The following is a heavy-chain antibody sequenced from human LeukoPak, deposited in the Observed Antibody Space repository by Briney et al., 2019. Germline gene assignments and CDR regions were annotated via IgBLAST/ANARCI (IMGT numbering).Heavy chain of an antibody. V-gene: IGHV4-39*01. CDR2: IHYSGSA. J-gene: IGHJ4*02. CDR1: GGSINSTTYY. D-gene: IGHD3-16*02. CDR3: AGTYDYVWGSYRYPFDY. Sequence: PSETLSLTCTVSGGSINSTTYYWGWIRQPPGKGLEWVGSIHYSGSAYNNPSLKSRVAISVDTSKNQFSLNLSSVTAADTAVYYCAGTYDYVWGSYRYPFDYWGQGTLVTVSS.